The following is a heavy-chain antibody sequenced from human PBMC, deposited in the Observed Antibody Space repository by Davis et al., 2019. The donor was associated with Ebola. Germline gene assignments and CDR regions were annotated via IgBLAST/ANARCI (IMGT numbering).Heavy chain of an antibody. CDR2: ISAYNGNT. J-gene: IGHJ4*02. CDR3: ARGRGSIADTPDFDY. V-gene: IGHV1-18*01. CDR1: GYTFTSYG. Sequence: AASVKVSCKASGYTFTSYGISWVRQAPGQGLEWMGWISAYNGNTNYAQKLQGRVTMTTDTSTSTAYMELRSLRSDDTAVYYCARGRGSIADTPDFDYWGQGTLVTVSS. D-gene: IGHD6-13*01.